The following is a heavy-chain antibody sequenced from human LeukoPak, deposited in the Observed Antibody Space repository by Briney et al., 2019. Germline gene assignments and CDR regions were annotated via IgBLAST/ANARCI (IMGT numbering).Heavy chain of an antibody. D-gene: IGHD2-8*01. Sequence: GGSLRLSCAASGFTFSSYSMNWVRQAPGKGLEWVSYISSSSSTMYYADSVKGRFTISRDNAKNSLYLQMNSLRAEDTAVYYCAREPGVYATFYWGQGTLVTVSS. CDR2: ISSSSSTM. V-gene: IGHV3-48*01. CDR1: GFTFSSYS. CDR3: AREPGVYATFY. J-gene: IGHJ4*02.